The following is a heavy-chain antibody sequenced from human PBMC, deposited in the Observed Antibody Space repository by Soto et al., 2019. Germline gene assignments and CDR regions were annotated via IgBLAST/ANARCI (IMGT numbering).Heavy chain of an antibody. Sequence: ASVKVSCKASGYTFTSYGISWVRQAPGQGLEWMGWISAYNGNTNYAQKLQGRVTMTTDTSTSTAYMELRSLRSDDTAVYYCAFGEYSSSWYYYYGMDVWGQGTTVTVSS. CDR3: AFGEYSSSWYYYYGMDV. CDR1: GYTFTSYG. V-gene: IGHV1-18*01. CDR2: ISAYNGNT. J-gene: IGHJ6*02. D-gene: IGHD6-13*01.